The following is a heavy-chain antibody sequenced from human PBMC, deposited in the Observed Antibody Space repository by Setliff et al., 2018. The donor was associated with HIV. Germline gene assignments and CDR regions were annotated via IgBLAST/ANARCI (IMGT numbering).Heavy chain of an antibody. CDR1: GFSVSSNY. CDR2: IYAAGST. D-gene: IGHD6-13*01. J-gene: IGHJ3*02. CDR3: ARVSKSSPDAFDI. V-gene: IGHV3-53*04. Sequence: PGGSLRLSCAASGFSVSSNYMSWVRQAPGKGLEWVSVIYAAGSTYYADSVKGRFTNARHNSKNTLYLQLNSLRAEDTAVYYCARVSKSSPDAFDIWGQGTMVTVSS.